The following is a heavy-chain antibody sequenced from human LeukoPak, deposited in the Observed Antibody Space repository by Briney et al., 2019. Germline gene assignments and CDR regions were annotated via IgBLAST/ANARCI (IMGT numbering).Heavy chain of an antibody. Sequence: RTGGSLRLSCAASGFTFDYYGMSWVRQAPGKGREWVSGINWNGGSTGYADSVKGRFTISRDNAKNSLYLQMNSLRAEDTALYYCARDRTVTTSLFDYWGQGTLVTVSS. CDR3: ARDRTVTTSLFDY. J-gene: IGHJ4*02. CDR2: INWNGGST. D-gene: IGHD4-17*01. V-gene: IGHV3-20*04. CDR1: GFTFDYYG.